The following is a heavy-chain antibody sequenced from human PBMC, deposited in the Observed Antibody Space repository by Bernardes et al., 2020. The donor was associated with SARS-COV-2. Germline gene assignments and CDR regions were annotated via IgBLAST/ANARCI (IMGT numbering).Heavy chain of an antibody. CDR2: ISPRGSTT. Sequence: GGSLRLSCAASGLPFSSCSMNWVRQAPGKGLEWVSYISPRGSTTHYADSVKGRFTISRDNAKNSLYLQLNSLRAEDTAVYYCASVEMTTNLGALDIWRQGTTVTVSS. V-gene: IGHV3-48*04. CDR3: ASVEMTTNLGALDI. CDR1: GLPFSSCS. J-gene: IGHJ3*02. D-gene: IGHD4-4*01.